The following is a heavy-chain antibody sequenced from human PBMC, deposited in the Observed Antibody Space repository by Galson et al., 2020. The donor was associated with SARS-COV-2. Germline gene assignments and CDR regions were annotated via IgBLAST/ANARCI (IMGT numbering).Heavy chain of an antibody. D-gene: IGHD4-17*01. CDR1: DCSTSSVSYY. V-gene: IGHV4-61*02. J-gene: IGHJ6*01. CDR2: IYTSWYT. CDR3: ARSPNYGDVKGLDA. Sequence: SDTLSLTCPVLDCSTSSVSYYWSSIRQPAGKGLEWAGLIYTSWYTNYNPSLKSRVTISVDMSNNQFSLKLSSVTAADTAMYYCARSPNYGDVKGLDAGG.